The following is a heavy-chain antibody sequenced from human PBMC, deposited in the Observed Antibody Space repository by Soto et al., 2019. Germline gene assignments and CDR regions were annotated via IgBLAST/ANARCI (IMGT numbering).Heavy chain of an antibody. CDR1: GFTFSSYG. J-gene: IGHJ4*02. Sequence: GGSLRLSCAASGFTFSSYGMHWVRQAPGKGLEWVGRIKSKTDGGTTDYAAPVKGRFTISRDDSKNTLYLQMNSLKTEDTAVYYCTTGVSSYGIDYWGQGTLVTVSS. CDR3: TTGVSSYGIDY. CDR2: IKSKTDGGTT. D-gene: IGHD5-18*01. V-gene: IGHV3-15*07.